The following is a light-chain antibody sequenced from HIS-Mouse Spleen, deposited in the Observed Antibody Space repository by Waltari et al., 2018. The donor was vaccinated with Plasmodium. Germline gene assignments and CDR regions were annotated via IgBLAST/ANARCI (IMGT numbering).Light chain of an antibody. CDR2: EGS. Sequence: QSALTQPASVSGSPGQSITISCTGTSSDVGSYNLVSWYQQHPGKAPKLRIYEGSKRPAGVSNRFSGSRSRNTASLTISGLQAGDEADYYCCSYAGSSTDVFGTGTKVTVL. CDR1: SSDVGSYNL. V-gene: IGLV2-23*01. J-gene: IGLJ1*01. CDR3: CSYAGSSTDV.